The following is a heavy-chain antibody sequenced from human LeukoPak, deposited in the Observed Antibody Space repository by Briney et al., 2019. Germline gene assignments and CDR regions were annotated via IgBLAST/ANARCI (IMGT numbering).Heavy chain of an antibody. CDR2: ISSSSYYI. CDR3: ARDIVGATRFDY. D-gene: IGHD1-26*01. CDR1: GFTFSTYS. Sequence: PGRSLRLSCAASGFTFSTYSMNWVRQAPGKGLEWVSSISSSSYYIYYADSVKGRFTISRDNAKNSLYLQMNSLRAEDTAVYYCARDIVGATRFDYWGQGTLVTVSS. J-gene: IGHJ4*02. V-gene: IGHV3-21*01.